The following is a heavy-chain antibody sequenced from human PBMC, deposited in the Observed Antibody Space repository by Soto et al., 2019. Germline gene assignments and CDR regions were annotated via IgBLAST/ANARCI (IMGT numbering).Heavy chain of an antibody. CDR3: ARVLWFGDLDYNMDV. Sequence: SETLSLTCTVSGGSISSSTYYWGWIRQPPGKGLEWIGSIYRSGTTYYNPSLQGRVTISVDTSKNQFSLKLSSVTAADKAVYYCARVLWFGDLDYNMDVWGKGTTVTVSS. CDR2: IYRSGTT. CDR1: GGSISSSTYY. J-gene: IGHJ6*03. V-gene: IGHV4-39*01. D-gene: IGHD3-10*01.